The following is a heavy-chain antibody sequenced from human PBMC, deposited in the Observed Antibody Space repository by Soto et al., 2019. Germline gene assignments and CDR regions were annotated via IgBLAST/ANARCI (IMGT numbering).Heavy chain of an antibody. Sequence: GGSLRLSCAASGFTFSSYAMHWVRQAPGKGLEWVAVISYDGSNKYYADSVKGRFTISRDNSKNTLYLQMNSLRAEDTAVYYCARDRVRKGGGNRLSPFDYWGQGTLVTVSS. CDR2: ISYDGSNK. CDR1: GFTFSSYA. V-gene: IGHV3-30-3*01. CDR3: ARDRVRKGGGNRLSPFDY. J-gene: IGHJ4*01. D-gene: IGHD2-15*01.